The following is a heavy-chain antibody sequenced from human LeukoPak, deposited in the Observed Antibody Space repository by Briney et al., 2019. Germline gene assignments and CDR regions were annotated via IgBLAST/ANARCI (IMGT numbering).Heavy chain of an antibody. CDR2: IYTSGST. CDR1: GGSISSYY. CDR3: ARTLLLFKSADYYYMDV. V-gene: IGHV4-4*07. Sequence: SETLSLTCTVSGGSISSYYWGWIRQPAGKGLEWIGRIYTSGSTNYNPSLKSRVTMSVDTSKNQFSLKLSSVTAADTAVYYCARTLLLFKSADYYYMDVWGKGTTVTVSS. D-gene: IGHD2-2*01. J-gene: IGHJ6*03.